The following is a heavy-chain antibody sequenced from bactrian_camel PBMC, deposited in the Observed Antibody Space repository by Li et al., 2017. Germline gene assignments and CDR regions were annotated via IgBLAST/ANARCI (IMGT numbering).Heavy chain of an antibody. Sequence: HVQLVESGGGSVQAGGSLRLSCAASGYAAYSVYCRAWFRQATGKEREVVARIYTDGRRDYADSVQGRFAISRVDANNTLYLQMDNLKPEDTAMYYCAAECVLVDTGTRLADFGYWGQGTQVTVS. CDR1: GYAAYSVYC. V-gene: IGHV3S53*01. D-gene: IGHD7*01. J-gene: IGHJ6*01. CDR2: IYTDGRR. CDR3: AAECVLVDTGTRLADFGY.